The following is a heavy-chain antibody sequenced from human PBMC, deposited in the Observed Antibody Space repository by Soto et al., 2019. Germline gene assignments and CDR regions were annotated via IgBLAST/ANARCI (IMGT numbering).Heavy chain of an antibody. Sequence: ASVKVSCKASGYTFTSYGISWVRQAPGQGLEWMGWISAYNGNTNYAQKLQGRVTMTTDTSTSTAYMELRSLRSDDTAVYYCARDATDYYDTSGSSDYWGQGPLVTVSS. V-gene: IGHV1-18*01. CDR2: ISAYNGNT. CDR3: ARDATDYYDTSGSSDY. D-gene: IGHD3-22*01. CDR1: GYTFTSYG. J-gene: IGHJ4*02.